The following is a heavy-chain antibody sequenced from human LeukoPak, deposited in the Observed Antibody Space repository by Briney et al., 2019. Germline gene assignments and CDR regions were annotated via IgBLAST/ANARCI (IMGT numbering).Heavy chain of an antibody. V-gene: IGHV3-66*01. D-gene: IGHD5-12*01. J-gene: IGHJ4*02. CDR3: ARDGRHSGYVLSFDY. Sequence: GGSLRLSCAASGFTVSSNYMSWARQAPGKGLEWVSVIYSGGSTYYADSVKGRFTISRDNSKNTLYLQMNSLRAEDTAVYYCARDGRHSGYVLSFDYWGQGTLVTVSS. CDR1: GFTVSSNY. CDR2: IYSGGST.